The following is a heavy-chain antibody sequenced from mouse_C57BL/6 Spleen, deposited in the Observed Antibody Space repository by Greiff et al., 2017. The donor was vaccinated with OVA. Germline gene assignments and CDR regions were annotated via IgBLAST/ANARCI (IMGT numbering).Heavy chain of an antibody. J-gene: IGHJ4*01. CDR1: GFTFSDYY. V-gene: IGHV5-12*01. CDR3: ARRSYSAMDY. Sequence: DVQLVESGGGLVQPGGSLKLSCAASGFTFSDYYMYWVRQTPEKRLEWVAHISNGGGSTYYPDTVKGRFTISRDNAKNTLYLQMSRLKSEDTAMYYCARRSYSAMDYWGQGTSVTVSS. D-gene: IGHD1-1*01. CDR2: ISNGGGST.